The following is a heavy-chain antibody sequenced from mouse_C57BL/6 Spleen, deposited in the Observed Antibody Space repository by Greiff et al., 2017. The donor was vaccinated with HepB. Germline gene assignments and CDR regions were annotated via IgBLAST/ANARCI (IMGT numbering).Heavy chain of an antibody. V-gene: IGHV5-4*03. Sequence: EVKVEESGGGLVKPGGSLKLSCAASGFTFSSYAMSWVRQTPEKRLEWVATISDGGSYTYYPDNVKGRFTISRDNAKNNLYLQMSHLKSEDTAMYYCARAYYYGRSAMDYWGQGTSVTVSS. D-gene: IGHD1-1*01. CDR1: GFTFSSYA. CDR2: ISDGGSYT. CDR3: ARAYYYGRSAMDY. J-gene: IGHJ4*01.